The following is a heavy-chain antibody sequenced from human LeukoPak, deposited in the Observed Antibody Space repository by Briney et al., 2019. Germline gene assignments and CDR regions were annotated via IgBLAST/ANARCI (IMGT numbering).Heavy chain of an antibody. CDR2: FDPEDGET. J-gene: IGHJ4*02. CDR1: GYTLTELS. D-gene: IGHD1-26*01. Sequence: ASVKVSCKVSGYTLTELSMHWVRQAPGKGLEWMGGFDPEDGETIYAQKSQGRVTMTEDTSTDTAYMELSSLRSEDTAVYYCATILVGATTFDYWGQGALVTVSS. V-gene: IGHV1-24*01. CDR3: ATILVGATTFDY.